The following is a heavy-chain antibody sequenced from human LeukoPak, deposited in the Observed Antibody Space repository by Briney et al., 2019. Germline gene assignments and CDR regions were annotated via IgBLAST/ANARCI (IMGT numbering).Heavy chain of an antibody. CDR2: INHSGST. CDR3: ARAHDYGDYKKWFDP. CDR1: GGSFSGYY. V-gene: IGHV4-34*01. Sequence: SETLSLTCAVYGGSFSGYYWSWIRQPPGKGLEWIGEINHSGSTNYNPSLKSRVTISVDSSKTQFSLTLRSVTAADTAVYYCARAHDYGDYKKWFDPWGQGTLVTVSS. D-gene: IGHD4-17*01. J-gene: IGHJ5*02.